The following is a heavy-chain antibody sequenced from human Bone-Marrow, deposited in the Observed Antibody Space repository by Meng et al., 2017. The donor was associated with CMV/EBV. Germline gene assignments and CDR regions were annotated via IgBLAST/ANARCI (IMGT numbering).Heavy chain of an antibody. CDR2: IGTAGDT. CDR3: ARSLSGRGDYYYGMDV. J-gene: IGHJ6*02. Sequence: GGSLRLSCVASGFTFSSYDMHWVRQATGKGLEWVSAIGTAGDTYYPGSVKGRFTISRENAKNSLYLQMNSLRAGDTAVYYCARSLSGRGDYYYGMDVWGQGTTVTVSS. CDR1: GFTFSSYD. V-gene: IGHV3-13*01.